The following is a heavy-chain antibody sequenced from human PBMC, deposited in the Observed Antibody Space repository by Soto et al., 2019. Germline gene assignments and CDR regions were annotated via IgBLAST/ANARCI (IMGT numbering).Heavy chain of an antibody. CDR3: AKGTGWGEGVRWRYFDY. J-gene: IGHJ4*02. CDR1: GFTVSSNY. D-gene: IGHD3-16*01. Sequence: EVQLVESGGGLIQPGGSLRLSCAASGFTVSSNYMSWVRQAPGKGLEWVSVIYSGGSTYYADSVKGRFTISRENSKNTRYHQMNSLKAEDTAVYYCAKGTGWGEGVRWRYFDYWGQGTLVTVSS. V-gene: IGHV3-53*01. CDR2: IYSGGST.